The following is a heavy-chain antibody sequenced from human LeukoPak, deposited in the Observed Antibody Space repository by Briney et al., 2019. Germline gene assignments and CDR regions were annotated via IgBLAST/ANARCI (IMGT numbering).Heavy chain of an antibody. V-gene: IGHV3-13*01. J-gene: IGHJ3*02. CDR1: GFTFSHYD. Sequence: PGGSLGLSCAASGFTFSHYDMHWVRQATGKGLEWVSAIGTAGDTHYSGSVKGRFTISRENAKNSLYLQMNSLRAEDTAVYHCARGGPSSSYDIWGQGTVVTVSS. CDR2: IGTAGDT. D-gene: IGHD6-13*01. CDR3: ARGGPSSSYDI.